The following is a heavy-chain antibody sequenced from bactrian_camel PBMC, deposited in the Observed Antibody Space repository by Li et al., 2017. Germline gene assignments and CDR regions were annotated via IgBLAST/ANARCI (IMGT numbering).Heavy chain of an antibody. D-gene: IGHD3*01. J-gene: IGHJ4*01. CDR2: MSTDGGST. V-gene: IGHV3S28*01. CDR3: AADRYCTGRGHLLLLAEYTE. CDR1: GYTYSYNF. Sequence: QLVESGGGSVQAGGSLRLSCAASGYTYSYNFVGWFRQAPGKEREGVAAMSTDGGSTYYADSVKGRFTISQDIAKNTVYLQMNSLKPEDTAMYYCAADRYCTGRGHLLLLAEYTEWGQGTQVTV.